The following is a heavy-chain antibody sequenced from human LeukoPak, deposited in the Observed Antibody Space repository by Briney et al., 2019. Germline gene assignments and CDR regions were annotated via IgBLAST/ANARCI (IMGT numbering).Heavy chain of an antibody. D-gene: IGHD3-10*01. CDR2: INPNSGGA. J-gene: IGHJ5*02. V-gene: IGHV1-2*02. Sequence: ASVKVSCKASGYTFTAYYMHWVRQAPVQGLEWMGWINPNSGGANYAQKFQGRVTMTRDTSISTAYMELSSLRSDDTAVYYCAGGWGGSGSHDWFDPRGQGTQVTVSS. CDR1: GYTFTAYY. CDR3: AGGWGGSGSHDWFDP.